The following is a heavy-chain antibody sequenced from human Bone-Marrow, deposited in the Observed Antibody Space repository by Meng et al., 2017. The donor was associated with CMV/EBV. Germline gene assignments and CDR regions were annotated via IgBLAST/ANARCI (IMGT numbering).Heavy chain of an antibody. D-gene: IGHD3-16*01. CDR2: MYSGGYT. CDR3: VRSVGGVARH. Sequence: GGSLRLSCAASGFTFSSYSMNWVRQAPGKGLEWVSVMYSGGYTYYADSVKGRFTISRDSSRNTLSLQMNSLRTEDTAVYYCVRSVGGVARHWGQGTLVTVSS. J-gene: IGHJ4*02. V-gene: IGHV3-66*02. CDR1: GFTFSSYS.